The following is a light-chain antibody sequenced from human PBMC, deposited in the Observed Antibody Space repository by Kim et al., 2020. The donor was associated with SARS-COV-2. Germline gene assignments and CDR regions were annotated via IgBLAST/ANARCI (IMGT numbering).Light chain of an antibody. Sequence: PGERVTLSCRASQSVSSSYLTWYQQKPGQAPRLLIYGASTRATSIPARFSGSGSGTDFTLTISSLQPEDFAVYYCQQDYNLPRGSFGQGTKL. CDR3: QQDYNLPRGS. V-gene: IGKV3D-7*01. CDR1: QSVSSSY. CDR2: GAS. J-gene: IGKJ2*01.